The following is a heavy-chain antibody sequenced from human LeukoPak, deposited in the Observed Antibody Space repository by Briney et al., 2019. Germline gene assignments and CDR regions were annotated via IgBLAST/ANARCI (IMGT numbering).Heavy chain of an antibody. CDR2: IRYDGSNK. V-gene: IGHV3-30*02. CDR1: GFTFSSFG. CDR3: AREARLIDY. D-gene: IGHD3-16*01. Sequence: GGSLRLSCAASGFTFSSFGMHWVRQAPGKGLEWVAFIRYDGSNKYYADSVKGRFTISRDNSKTTVYLQMNSLRAEDTAVYYCAREARLIDYWGQGTLVTVSS. J-gene: IGHJ4*02.